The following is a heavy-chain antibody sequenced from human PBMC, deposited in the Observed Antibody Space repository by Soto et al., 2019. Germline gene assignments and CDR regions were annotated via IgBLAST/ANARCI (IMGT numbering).Heavy chain of an antibody. CDR1: GFTFSDYY. Sequence: QVQLVVSGGGLVKPGGSLRISCAASGFTFSDYYISWIRQAPGKGLEWVSYISSSGSIIYYADSVKGRFTISRDNAKNSLYLQMNSLSAEDTAVYYCALAGYDSNYYAVTPLSAGHFWGQGTLVTVSS. J-gene: IGHJ4*02. CDR2: ISSSGSII. D-gene: IGHD4-4*01. CDR3: ALAGYDSNYYAVTPLSAGHF. V-gene: IGHV3-11*01.